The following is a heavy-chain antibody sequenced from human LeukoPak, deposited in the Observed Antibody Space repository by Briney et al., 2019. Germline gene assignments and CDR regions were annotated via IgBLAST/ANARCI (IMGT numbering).Heavy chain of an antibody. Sequence: SETLSLTCTVSGDSVSIYYWSWIRQPPGKGLEWIGYIYYSGSTYYNPSLKSRVTISVDTSKNQFSLKLSSVTAADTAVYYCARNSGYDFDYWGQGTLVTVSS. J-gene: IGHJ4*02. V-gene: IGHV4-59*06. D-gene: IGHD5-12*01. CDR1: GDSVSIYY. CDR3: ARNSGYDFDY. CDR2: IYYSGST.